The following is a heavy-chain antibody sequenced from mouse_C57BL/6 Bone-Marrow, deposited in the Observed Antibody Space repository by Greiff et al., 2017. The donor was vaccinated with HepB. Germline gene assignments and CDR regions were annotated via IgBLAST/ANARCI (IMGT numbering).Heavy chain of an antibody. CDR3: ARNYGYDGAWFAY. Sequence: VKLMESGPELVKPGASVKISCKASGYAFSSSWMNWVKQRPGKGLEWIGRIYPGDGDTNYNGKFKGKATLTADKSSSTAYMQLSSLTSEDSAVYFCARNYGYDGAWFAYWGQGTLVTVSA. D-gene: IGHD2-2*01. CDR1: GYAFSSSW. V-gene: IGHV1-82*01. J-gene: IGHJ3*01. CDR2: IYPGDGDT.